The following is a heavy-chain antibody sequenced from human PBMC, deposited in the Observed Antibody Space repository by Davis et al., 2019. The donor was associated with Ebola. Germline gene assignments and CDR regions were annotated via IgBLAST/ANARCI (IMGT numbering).Heavy chain of an antibody. Sequence: SETLSLTCAVYGGSFSGYYWSWIRQPPGKGLEWIGEINHSGSTNYNPSLKSRVTISVDTSKNQFSLKLSSVTAADTAVYYCASFPIFGVVIAGWFDPWGQGTLVTVSS. V-gene: IGHV4-34*01. J-gene: IGHJ5*02. CDR2: INHSGST. CDR1: GGSFSGYY. D-gene: IGHD3-3*01. CDR3: ASFPIFGVVIAGWFDP.